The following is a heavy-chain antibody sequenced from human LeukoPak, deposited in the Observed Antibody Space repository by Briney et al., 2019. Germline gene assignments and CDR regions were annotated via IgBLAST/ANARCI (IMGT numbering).Heavy chain of an antibody. D-gene: IGHD1-26*01. J-gene: IGHJ3*02. CDR3: ARNSGSYYEDAFDI. CDR1: GFTVSSNY. V-gene: IGHV3-53*01. CDR2: IYSGGST. Sequence: PGGSLRLSCAASGFTVSSNYMSWVRQAPGKGLEWVSVIYSGGSTYYADSVKGRFTISRDNSKNTLYLQMNSLRAEDTAVYYCARNSGSYYEDAFDIWGQGTMVTVSS.